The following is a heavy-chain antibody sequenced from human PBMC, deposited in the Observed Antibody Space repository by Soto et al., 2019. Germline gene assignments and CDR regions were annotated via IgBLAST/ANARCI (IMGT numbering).Heavy chain of an antibody. D-gene: IGHD2-2*03. CDR2: ISDSGST. J-gene: IGHJ4*02. CDR1: GFTFSASA. CDR3: AKVWGEDGYCTRTSCLYYFHH. Sequence: EVQLLASGGGFVQPGGSLRLSCEGSGFTFSASAMSCVRQAPGKGLEWVSTISDSGSTYYLDSVKGRFTISRDISKNTLYRQMNSLRAEDTAVYYCAKVWGEDGYCTRTSCLYYFHHWGQGTLVTVSS. V-gene: IGHV3-23*01.